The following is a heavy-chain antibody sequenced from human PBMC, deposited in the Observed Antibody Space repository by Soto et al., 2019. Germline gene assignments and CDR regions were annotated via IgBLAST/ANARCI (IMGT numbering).Heavy chain of an antibody. CDR3: ARGVYDYVCGSYRADY. CDR1: GYTFTNSD. D-gene: IGHD3-16*02. J-gene: IGHJ4*02. V-gene: IGHV1-8*01. CDR2: RNPNSGNK. Sequence: QVQLVQSGAEVTKTGASVKVSCKASGYTFTNSDINWVRQATGQGREWLGWRNPNSGNKGYAQKFQGRVTITRNTSINTAYMELSSLRSEDTAVYFCARGVYDYVCGSYRADYWGQGTLVTVSS.